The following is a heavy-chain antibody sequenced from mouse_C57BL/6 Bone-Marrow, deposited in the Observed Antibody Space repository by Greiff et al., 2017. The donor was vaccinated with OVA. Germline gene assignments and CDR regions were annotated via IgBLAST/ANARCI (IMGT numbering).Heavy chain of an antibody. CDR1: GYTFTDYY. Sequence: VQLQQSGPELVKPGASVKISCKASGYTFTDYYMNWVKQSHGKSLEWIGDINPNNGGTSYNQKFKGKATLTVDKSSSTAYMELRSLTSEDSAVYYCARRDASGAMDYWGQGTSVTVSS. V-gene: IGHV1-26*01. J-gene: IGHJ4*01. D-gene: IGHD6-1*01. CDR2: INPNNGGT. CDR3: ARRDASGAMDY.